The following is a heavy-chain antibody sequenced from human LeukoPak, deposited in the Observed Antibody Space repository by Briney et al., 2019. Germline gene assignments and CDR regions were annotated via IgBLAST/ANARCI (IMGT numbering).Heavy chain of an antibody. D-gene: IGHD2-15*01. Sequence: GGPLRLSCAASGFTFSSYSMNWVRQAPGKGLEWVSSISSSSSYIYYVDSVKGRFSVSRDNAKNSLYLQMNSLRVEDTAVYYCVREGGGSFLDSFDIWGQGKLVTVSS. CDR3: VREGGGSFLDSFDI. J-gene: IGHJ3*02. V-gene: IGHV3-21*01. CDR2: ISSSSSYI. CDR1: GFTFSSYS.